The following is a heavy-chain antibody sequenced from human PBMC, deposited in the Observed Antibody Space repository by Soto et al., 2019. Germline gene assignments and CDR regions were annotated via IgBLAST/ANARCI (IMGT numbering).Heavy chain of an antibody. CDR1: GGSFSGYY. D-gene: IGHD2-2*02. Sequence: QVQLQQWGAGLLKPSETLSLTCAVYGGSFSGYYWSWIRQPPGKGLEWIGEINHSGSTNYNPSLKSRGTISVDTSKNQFSLKLSSVTAADTAVYYCASRGWGYCSSTSCYTAIGNYYGMDVWGQGTTVTVSS. CDR2: INHSGST. J-gene: IGHJ6*02. V-gene: IGHV4-34*01. CDR3: ASRGWGYCSSTSCYTAIGNYYGMDV.